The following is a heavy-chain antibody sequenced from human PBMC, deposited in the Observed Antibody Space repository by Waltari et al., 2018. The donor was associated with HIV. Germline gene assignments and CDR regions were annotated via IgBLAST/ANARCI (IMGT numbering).Heavy chain of an antibody. CDR2: IYYRGST. Sequence: QLQLQESGPGLVKPSETLSPTCTVSGGSISSSSYSLGWIRQPPGKGLEWIGRIYYRGSTYYNPSLKSRVTISVDTSKNQFSLKLSSVTAADTAVYYCARQTGARYFDYWGQGTLVTVSS. CDR1: GGSISSSSYS. CDR3: ARQTGARYFDY. J-gene: IGHJ4*02. V-gene: IGHV4-39*01. D-gene: IGHD3-10*01.